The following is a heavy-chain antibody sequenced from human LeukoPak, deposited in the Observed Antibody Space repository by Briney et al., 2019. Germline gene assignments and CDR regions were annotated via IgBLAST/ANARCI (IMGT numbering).Heavy chain of an antibody. V-gene: IGHV4-31*03. D-gene: IGHD3-9*01. CDR1: GGSISSGGYY. CDR3: ATIGGPKGDPFDY. CDR2: IYYSGST. Sequence: SETLSLTCTVSGGSISSGGYYWSWIRQHPGKGLEWIGYIYYSGSTYYNPSLKSRVTISVDTSKNQFSLKLSSVTAADTAVYYCATIGGPKGDPFDYWGQGTLVTVSS. J-gene: IGHJ4*02.